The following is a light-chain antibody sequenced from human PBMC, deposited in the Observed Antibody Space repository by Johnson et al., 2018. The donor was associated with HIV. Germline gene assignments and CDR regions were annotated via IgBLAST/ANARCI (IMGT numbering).Light chain of an antibody. CDR2: ENN. V-gene: IGLV1-51*02. CDR3: GTLDSSLGASYV. J-gene: IGLJ1*01. Sequence: QSVLTQPPSVSAAPGQKVTISCSGSSSNIGDNYVSWYQQLPGTAPKVLIYENNERPSGIPDRFSGSRSGTSATLGITGLQTGDEADYYCGTLDSSLGASYVFGTGTKVTVL. CDR1: SSNIGDNY.